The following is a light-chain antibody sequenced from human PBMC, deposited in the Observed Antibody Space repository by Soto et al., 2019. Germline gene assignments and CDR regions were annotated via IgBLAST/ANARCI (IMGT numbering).Light chain of an antibody. CDR1: QSVSSY. J-gene: IGKJ1*01. Sequence: EIVLTQSPATLSLSPGERATLSCRASQSVSSYLAWYQQKPGQAPRLLIYDASNRATSIPARFSGSRSGTDFTLTISSLELEDFAVYYCQQRSNWPPRTFGQGTKVEIK. CDR3: QQRSNWPPRT. CDR2: DAS. V-gene: IGKV3-11*01.